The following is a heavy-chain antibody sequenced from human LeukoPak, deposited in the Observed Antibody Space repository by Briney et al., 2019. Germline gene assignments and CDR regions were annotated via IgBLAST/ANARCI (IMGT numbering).Heavy chain of an antibody. D-gene: IGHD3-3*01. CDR2: IYPGDSDT. J-gene: IGHJ6*03. Sequence: GESLKISCKGSGYSFTSYWIGWVRQMPGKGLEWMGIIYPGDSDTRYSPSFQGQVTISADKSISTAYLQWSSLKASDTAMYYCARTAVGIFGVPNGRYMDVWGKGTTVTVSS. CDR3: ARTAVGIFGVPNGRYMDV. CDR1: GYSFTSYW. V-gene: IGHV5-51*01.